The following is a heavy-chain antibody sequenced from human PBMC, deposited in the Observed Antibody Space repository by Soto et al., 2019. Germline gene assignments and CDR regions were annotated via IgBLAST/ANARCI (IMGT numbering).Heavy chain of an antibody. CDR3: VRDPDYGDYWGYFFDS. J-gene: IGHJ4*02. Sequence: QVQLVQSGAEVKKPGASVKVSCKTSGYTFAAYYIHWIRQAPGQGLEWMGWINPTSGGTVYAQNFQDRVTMTRETSISTAYMELRRPNSDDTAVYYCVRDPDYGDYWGYFFDSWGQGTLVTVSS. V-gene: IGHV1-2*02. CDR2: INPTSGGT. CDR1: GYTFAAYY. D-gene: IGHD4-17*01.